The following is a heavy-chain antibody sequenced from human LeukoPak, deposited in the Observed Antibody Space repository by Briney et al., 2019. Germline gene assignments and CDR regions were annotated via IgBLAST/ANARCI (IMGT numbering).Heavy chain of an antibody. CDR2: ISYDGSNK. J-gene: IGHJ3*02. V-gene: IGHV3-30*03. CDR1: GFTFSSYG. Sequence: PGGSLRLSCAASGFTFSSYGMHWVRQAPGKGLEWVAVISYDGSNKYYADSVKGRFTISRDNSKNTLYLQMNSLRMDDTALYYCITEGPTYGFHSFDTWGQGTTVTISS. CDR3: ITEGPTYGFHSFDT. D-gene: IGHD3-10*01.